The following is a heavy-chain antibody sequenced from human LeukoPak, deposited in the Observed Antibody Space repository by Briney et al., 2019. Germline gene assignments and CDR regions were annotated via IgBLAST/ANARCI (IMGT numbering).Heavy chain of an antibody. Sequence: GGSLRLSCAASGFTFSNYAMNWVLQAPGKGLECVSAISGSGGSTCYAVSVKGRFTISRDNSKNTLYLKMNSVRAEDTAVYYCEKGPLSHFDYWGKGTLVTVSS. CDR2: ISGSGGST. CDR1: GFTFSNYA. V-gene: IGHV3-23*01. D-gene: IGHD2/OR15-2a*01. CDR3: EKGPLSHFDY. J-gene: IGHJ4*02.